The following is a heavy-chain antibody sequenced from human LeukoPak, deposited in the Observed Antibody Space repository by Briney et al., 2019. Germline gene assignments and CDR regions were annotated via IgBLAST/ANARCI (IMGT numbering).Heavy chain of an antibody. V-gene: IGHV4-39*01. Sequence: SETLSLTCTVSGGSISSSSYYWGWIRQPPGKGLEWIGSTYYSGSTYYNPSLKSRVTISVDTSKNQFSLKLSSVTAADTAVYYCARQDTAMVSWGQGTLVTVSS. CDR1: GGSISSSSYY. CDR2: TYYSGST. D-gene: IGHD5-18*01. CDR3: ARQDTAMVS. J-gene: IGHJ4*02.